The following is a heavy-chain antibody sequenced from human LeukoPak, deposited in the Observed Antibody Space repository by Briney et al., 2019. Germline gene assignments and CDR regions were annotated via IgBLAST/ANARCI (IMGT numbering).Heavy chain of an antibody. CDR2: INHSGST. CDR1: GGSFSSYY. V-gene: IGHV4-34*01. Sequence: SETLSLTCAVYGGSFSSYYWSWIRQPPGKGLEWIGEINHSGSTNYNPSLKSRVTISVDTSKNQFSLKLSSVTAADTAVYYCARAGDWEVGSSGAFYYFDYWGQGTLVTVSS. CDR3: ARAGDWEVGSSGAFYYFDY. D-gene: IGHD3-22*01. J-gene: IGHJ4*02.